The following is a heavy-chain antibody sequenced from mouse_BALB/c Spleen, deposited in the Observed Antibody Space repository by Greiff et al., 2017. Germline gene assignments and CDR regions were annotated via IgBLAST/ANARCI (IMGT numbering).Heavy chain of an antibody. CDR1: GFTFSDYG. Sequence: EVQGVESGGGLVQPGGSRKLSCAASGFTFSDYGMAWVRQAPGKGPEWVAFISNLAYSIYYADTVTGRFTISRENAKNTLYLEMSSLRSEDTAMYYCARGGYYGSRAWFAYWGQGTLVTVSA. CDR3: ARGGYYGSRAWFAY. D-gene: IGHD1-1*01. J-gene: IGHJ3*01. CDR2: ISNLAYSI. V-gene: IGHV5-15*02.